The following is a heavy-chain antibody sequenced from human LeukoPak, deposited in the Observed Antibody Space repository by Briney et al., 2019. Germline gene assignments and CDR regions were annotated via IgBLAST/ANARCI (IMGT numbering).Heavy chain of an antibody. Sequence: GGSLRLSCAASGFTLSIAWMSWVRQAPGKGLEWVGRIKSRGDGETRDYAAPVKDRFIISRDDSKNTLYLQMNSLRTEDTAIYYCAAVGEWLSNAFNTWGQGTLVTVSA. J-gene: IGHJ3*02. CDR3: AAVGEWLSNAFNT. V-gene: IGHV3-15*01. CDR1: GFTLSIAW. CDR2: IKSRGDGETR. D-gene: IGHD3-3*01.